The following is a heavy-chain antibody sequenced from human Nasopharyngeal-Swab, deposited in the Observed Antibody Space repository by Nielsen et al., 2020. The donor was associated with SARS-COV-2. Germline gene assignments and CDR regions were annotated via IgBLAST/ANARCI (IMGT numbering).Heavy chain of an antibody. J-gene: IGHJ4*02. CDR1: GFTFSSYW. CDR3: AKGGGWLYYFDF. Sequence: GESLKISCAASGFTFSSYWMSWVRQAPGKGLEWVANIKQDGSEKYYVDSVKGRFTISRDNAKNSLYLQMNSLRAEDTAVYYCAKGGGWLYYFDFWGQGTLVTVSS. D-gene: IGHD6-19*01. CDR2: IKQDGSEK. V-gene: IGHV3-7*01.